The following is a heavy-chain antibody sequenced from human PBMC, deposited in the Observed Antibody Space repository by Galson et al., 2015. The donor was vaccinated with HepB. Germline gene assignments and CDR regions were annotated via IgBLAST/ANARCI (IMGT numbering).Heavy chain of an antibody. CDR2: IIPILGIA. Sequence: SVKVSCKASGGTFSSDTISWVRQAPGQGLEWMGRIIPILGIANYAQKFQGRVTITADKSTSTAYMELSSLRSEDTAVYYCARGGRRGGSYREWYFDYWGQGTLVTVSS. V-gene: IGHV1-69*02. D-gene: IGHD1-26*01. J-gene: IGHJ4*02. CDR3: ARGGRRGGSYREWYFDY. CDR1: GGTFSSDT.